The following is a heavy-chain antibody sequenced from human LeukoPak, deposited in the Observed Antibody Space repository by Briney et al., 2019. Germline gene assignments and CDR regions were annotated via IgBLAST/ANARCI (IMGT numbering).Heavy chain of an antibody. D-gene: IGHD3-22*01. CDR2: IYPGDSDT. Sequence: GESLKISCKGSGYSFTNCWIGWVRKMPGKGLEWMGIIYPGDSDTRYSPSFQGQVTISADKSISTAYLQWSSLKASDTAMYYCARRLRGYYDSSGYFPWGQGTLVTVSS. V-gene: IGHV5-51*01. CDR1: GYSFTNCW. CDR3: ARRLRGYYDSSGYFP. J-gene: IGHJ5*02.